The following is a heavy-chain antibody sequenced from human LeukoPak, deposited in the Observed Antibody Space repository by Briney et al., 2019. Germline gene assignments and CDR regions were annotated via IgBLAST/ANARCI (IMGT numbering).Heavy chain of an antibody. J-gene: IGHJ6*03. D-gene: IGHD3-22*01. Sequence: PGGSLRLSCAASGFTFSTYGMHWVRQAPGKGLEWVAFIRYDLSNKYYADSVKGRFTISRDNSKNTLYLQMKSLSAEDPAVYYCAKAGHYYDTGGYYYDYYYFYMDVWGKGTTVTVSS. CDR3: AKAGHYYDTGGYYYDYYYFYMDV. V-gene: IGHV3-30*02. CDR1: GFTFSTYG. CDR2: IRYDLSNK.